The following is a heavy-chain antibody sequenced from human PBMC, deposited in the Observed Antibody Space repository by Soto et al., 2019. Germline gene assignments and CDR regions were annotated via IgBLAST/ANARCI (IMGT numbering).Heavy chain of an antibody. CDR2: ISTYSGDT. Sequence: QVHLVQSGVEVKTPGASVKVSCQASGYTFFTYDISWVRQAPGQGLEWMGWISTYSGDTKNAQKFQGRLTMTTDTSTTTAYLELRSLSSDDTAVYYCARHHGPTTSENWFDPWGQGTLVTVSS. D-gene: IGHD5-12*01. CDR1: GYTFFTYD. V-gene: IGHV1-18*01. CDR3: ARHHGPTTSENWFDP. J-gene: IGHJ5*02.